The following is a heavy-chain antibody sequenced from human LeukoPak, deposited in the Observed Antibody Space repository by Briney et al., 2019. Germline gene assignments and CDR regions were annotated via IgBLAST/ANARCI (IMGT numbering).Heavy chain of an antibody. CDR1: GGPISSYY. V-gene: IGHV4-59*01. CDR3: ARGSDSSSWDY. CDR2: LHYSGST. Sequence: SETLSLTCTVSGGPISSYYWSWIRQAPGKGLEWLGHLHYSGSTNYNPSLKSRVTISIDTSKNQFSLKLSSVTAADTAVYYCARGSDSSSWDYWGQGTLVTVSS. J-gene: IGHJ4*02. D-gene: IGHD6-13*01.